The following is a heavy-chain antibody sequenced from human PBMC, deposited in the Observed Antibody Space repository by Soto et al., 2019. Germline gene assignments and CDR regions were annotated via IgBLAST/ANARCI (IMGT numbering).Heavy chain of an antibody. D-gene: IGHD3-9*01. CDR2: ISSSGSTI. J-gene: IGHJ3*02. V-gene: IGHV3-11*01. Sequence: QVQLVESGGGLVKPGGSLRLSCAASGFTFSDYYMSWIRQAPGKGLEWVSYISSSGSTIYYADSVKGRFTISRDNAKNSLYRQMNSLRAEDTAVYYCARDPLDILTGYVNDAFDIWGQGTMVTVSS. CDR1: GFTFSDYY. CDR3: ARDPLDILTGYVNDAFDI.